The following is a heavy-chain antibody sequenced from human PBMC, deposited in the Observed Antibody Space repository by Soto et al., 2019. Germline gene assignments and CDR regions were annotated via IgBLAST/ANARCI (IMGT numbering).Heavy chain of an antibody. J-gene: IGHJ6*02. D-gene: IGHD2-15*01. V-gene: IGHV1-18*01. Sequence: ASVKVSCKASGYTFTSYGISWVRQAPGQGLEWMGWISAYNGNTNYAQKIQGRVTMTTDTSTSTAYMELRSLRSDDTAVYYCARDIVVVVDATPGGEYYYYGMDVWGQGTTVTVSS. CDR2: ISAYNGNT. CDR3: ARDIVVVVDATPGGEYYYYGMDV. CDR1: GYTFTSYG.